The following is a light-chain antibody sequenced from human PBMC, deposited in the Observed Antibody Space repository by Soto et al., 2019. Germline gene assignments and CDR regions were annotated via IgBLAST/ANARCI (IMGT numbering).Light chain of an antibody. J-gene: IGKJ1*01. V-gene: IGKV2-28*01. CDR2: LGS. Sequence: DIVMTQSPLSLPVTPGEPASISRRSSESLLHSNGYNYLDWYLQKPGQSPQLLIFLGSNRASGVPDRFSGSGSGTDFTLKISRVEAEDVGVYCCMQALQTPWTFGQGTKVDIK. CDR1: ESLLHSNGYNY. CDR3: MQALQTPWT.